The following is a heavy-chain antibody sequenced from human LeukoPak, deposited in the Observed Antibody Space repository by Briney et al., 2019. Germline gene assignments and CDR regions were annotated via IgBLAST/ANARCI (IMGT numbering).Heavy chain of an antibody. CDR3: ARGGYYGSGSYRRLDY. Sequence: SETLSLTCAVYGGSFSGYYWSWIRQPAGKGLEWIGRIYTSGSTNYNPSLKSRVTMSVDTSKNQFSLKLSSVTAADTAVYYCARGGYYGSGSYRRLDYWGQGTLVTVSS. CDR2: IYTSGST. V-gene: IGHV4-59*10. J-gene: IGHJ4*02. CDR1: GGSFSGYY. D-gene: IGHD3-10*01.